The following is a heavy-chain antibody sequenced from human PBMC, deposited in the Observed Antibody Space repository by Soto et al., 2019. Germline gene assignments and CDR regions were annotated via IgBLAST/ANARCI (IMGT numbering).Heavy chain of an antibody. CDR1: GGSISSYY. Sequence: QVQLQESGPGLVKPSETLSLTCTVSGGSISSYYWSWIRQPPGKGLEWIGYIYYSGSTNYNPSLKRRVTIAVDTSKNQFSLKLRSVTAADTAVYYCARVWGYYFDYWGQGTLVTVSS. CDR2: IYYSGST. V-gene: IGHV4-59*01. J-gene: IGHJ4*02. D-gene: IGHD2-21*01. CDR3: ARVWGYYFDY.